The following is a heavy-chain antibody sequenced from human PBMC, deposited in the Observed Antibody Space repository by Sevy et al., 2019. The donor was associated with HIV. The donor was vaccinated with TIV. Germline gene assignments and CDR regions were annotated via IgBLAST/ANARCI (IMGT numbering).Heavy chain of an antibody. CDR2: IKPNSGGT. V-gene: IGHV1-2*02. D-gene: IGHD2-2*02. Sequence: ASVKVSCQASRYTFSDHLIHWVRQAPGQGLAWMGWIKPNSGGTRLAPRFQDRVTLTRDESTSTAFMELTRLQSDDTAVYYCAISPPASVVASWLYYFDYWGQGTRVTVSS. J-gene: IGHJ4*02. CDR1: RYTFSDHL. CDR3: AISPPASVVASWLYYFDY.